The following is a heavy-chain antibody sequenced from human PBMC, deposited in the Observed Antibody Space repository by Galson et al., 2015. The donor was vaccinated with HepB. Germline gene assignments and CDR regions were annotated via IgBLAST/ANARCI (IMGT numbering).Heavy chain of an antibody. J-gene: IGHJ4*02. Sequence: SLRLSCAASGFTLSNYGTHWVRQIPGKGLEWVASIMYIGSRKFYADSVKGRFTISRDSSKNTMYLQMSRLRAGDTALYYCAKDRLESLEFLLSPFDQWGQGTPVTVSS. V-gene: IGHV3-30*02. D-gene: IGHD3-3*01. CDR1: GFTLSNYG. CDR2: IMYIGSRK. CDR3: AKDRLESLEFLLSPFDQ.